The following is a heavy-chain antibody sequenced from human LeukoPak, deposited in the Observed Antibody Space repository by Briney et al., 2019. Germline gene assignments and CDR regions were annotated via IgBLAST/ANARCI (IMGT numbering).Heavy chain of an antibody. CDR2: ISYDGSNK. D-gene: IGHD2-2*01. CDR3: ARDRGAIAYFDY. Sequence: GRSLRLSCAASGFTFSSYAMHWVRQAPGKGLEWVAVISYDGSNKYYADSMKGRFTISRDNSKNTLYLQMNSLRAEDTAVYYCARDRGAIAYFDYWGQGTLVTVSS. CDR1: GFTFSSYA. J-gene: IGHJ4*02. V-gene: IGHV3-30-3*01.